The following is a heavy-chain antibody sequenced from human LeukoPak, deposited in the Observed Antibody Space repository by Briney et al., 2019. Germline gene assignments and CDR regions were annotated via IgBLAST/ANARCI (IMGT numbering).Heavy chain of an antibody. V-gene: IGHV4-4*02. CDR3: ARIPDY. Sequence: GSLRLSCAASGFTFSSYAMSWVRQAPGKGLEWIGEIYHSGSTNYNPSLKSRVTISVDKSKNQFSLKLSSVTAADTAVYYCARIPDYWGQGTLVTVSS. J-gene: IGHJ4*02. CDR1: GFTFSSYAM. CDR2: IYHSGST.